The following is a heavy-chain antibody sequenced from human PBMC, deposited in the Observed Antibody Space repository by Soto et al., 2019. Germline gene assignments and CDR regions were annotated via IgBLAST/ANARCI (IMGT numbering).Heavy chain of an antibody. CDR1: GGSISSSSYY. Sequence: SETLSLTCTVSGGSISSSSYYWGWIRQPPGKGLEWIGSIYYSGSTYYNPSLKSRVTISVDTSKNQFSLKLSSVTAADTAVYYCVRQNSSGWYVDYWGQGTLVTVSS. V-gene: IGHV4-39*01. J-gene: IGHJ4*02. D-gene: IGHD6-19*01. CDR2: IYYSGST. CDR3: VRQNSSGWYVDY.